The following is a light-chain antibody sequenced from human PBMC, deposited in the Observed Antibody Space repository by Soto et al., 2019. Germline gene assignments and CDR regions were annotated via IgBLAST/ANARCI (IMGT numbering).Light chain of an antibody. Sequence: QSLLTLPDPVYGSPGQSITISCSGTSSDIVSYNHVAWYQQFPGKSPKLMIYAVSDRPPGVSDRFSGSKSGITASLTISGLQTEDEADYYCISYTDRQSYLFGTGTKVTVL. CDR2: AVS. V-gene: IGLV2-14*03. CDR3: ISYTDRQSYL. CDR1: SSDIVSYNH. J-gene: IGLJ1*01.